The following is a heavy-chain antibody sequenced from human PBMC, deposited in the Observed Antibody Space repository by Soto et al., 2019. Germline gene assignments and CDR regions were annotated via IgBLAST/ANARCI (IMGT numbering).Heavy chain of an antibody. CDR2: IYYSGST. D-gene: IGHD4-17*01. V-gene: IGHV4-30-4*01. J-gene: IGHJ4*02. Sequence: PSETLSLTCTVSGGSISSGDYYWSWIRQPPGKGLEWIGYIYYSGSTYYNPSLKSRVTISVDTSKNQFSLKLSSVTAADTAVYYCARTIGYGDYIYFDYWGQGTLVTVSS. CDR1: GGSISSGDYY. CDR3: ARTIGYGDYIYFDY.